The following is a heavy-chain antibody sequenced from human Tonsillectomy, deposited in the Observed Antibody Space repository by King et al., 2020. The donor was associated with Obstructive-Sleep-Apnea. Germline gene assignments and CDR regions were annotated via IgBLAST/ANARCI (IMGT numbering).Heavy chain of an antibody. Sequence: LQLQESGPGLVKPSETLSLTCSVSGGSITNNYHWGWIRQPPGKGLDWVGIIYFTGSTYYNPSLKSRVTISVDTSKNQFSLKLTSVTAADTAVYYCAKTFYNGGNEFFDFWGQGTLVTVSS. CDR3: AKTFYNGGNEFFDF. J-gene: IGHJ4*02. D-gene: IGHD4-23*01. V-gene: IGHV4-39*07. CDR2: IYFTGST. CDR1: GGSITNNYH.